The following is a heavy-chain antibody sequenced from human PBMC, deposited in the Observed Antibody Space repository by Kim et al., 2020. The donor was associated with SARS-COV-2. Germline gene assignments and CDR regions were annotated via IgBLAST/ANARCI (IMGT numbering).Heavy chain of an antibody. CDR3: ASHPSIPMIRGVASQRPYDY. CDR2: ISSSSSYI. D-gene: IGHD3-10*01. CDR1: GFTFSSYS. J-gene: IGHJ4*02. Sequence: GGSLRLSCAASGFTFSSYSMNWVRQAPGKGLEWVSSISSSSSYIYYADSVKGRFTISRDNAKNSLYLQMNSLRAEDTAVYYCASHPSIPMIRGVASQRPYDYWGQGTLVTVSS. V-gene: IGHV3-21*01.